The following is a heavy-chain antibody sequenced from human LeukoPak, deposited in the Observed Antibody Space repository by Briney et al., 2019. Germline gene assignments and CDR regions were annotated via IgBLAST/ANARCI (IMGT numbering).Heavy chain of an antibody. CDR3: ARENPSGYYNRPIDY. V-gene: IGHV4-59*13. Sequence: SETLSLTCTVSGGSISSYHWSWIRQPPGKGLEWIGYISYIGNTNYNPSLKSRVTMSVDTSKNQFSLKLSSVTAADTAIYYCARENPSGYYNRPIDYWGQGTLVAVSS. J-gene: IGHJ4*02. CDR1: GGSISSYH. CDR2: ISYIGNT. D-gene: IGHD3-22*01.